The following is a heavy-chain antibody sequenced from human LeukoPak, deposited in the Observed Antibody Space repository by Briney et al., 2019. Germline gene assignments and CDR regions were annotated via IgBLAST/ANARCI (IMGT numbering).Heavy chain of an antibody. CDR3: ARDGYYYDSSGYFDY. CDR1: GFTFSSYA. CDR2: ISYDGSNK. Sequence: PGGSLRLSCAASGFTFSSYAMHWVRQAPGKGLEWVAVISYDGSNKYYADSVKGRFTISRDNSKNTLYLQMNSPRAEDTAVYYCARDGYYYDSSGYFDYWGQGTLVTVSS. D-gene: IGHD3-22*01. V-gene: IGHV3-30-3*01. J-gene: IGHJ4*02.